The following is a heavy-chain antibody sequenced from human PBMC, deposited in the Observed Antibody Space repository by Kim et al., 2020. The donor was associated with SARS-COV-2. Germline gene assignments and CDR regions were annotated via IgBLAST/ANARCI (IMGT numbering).Heavy chain of an antibody. Sequence: GESLKISCKGSGYSFTSYWIGWVRQMPGKGLEWMGIIYPGDSDTRYSPSFQGQVTISADKSISTAYLQWSSLKASDTAMYYCARLNPGGSGRYYISDWFDPWGQGTLVTVSS. CDR1: GYSFTSYW. D-gene: IGHD3-10*01. V-gene: IGHV5-51*01. CDR3: ARLNPGGSGRYYISDWFDP. J-gene: IGHJ5*02. CDR2: IYPGDSDT.